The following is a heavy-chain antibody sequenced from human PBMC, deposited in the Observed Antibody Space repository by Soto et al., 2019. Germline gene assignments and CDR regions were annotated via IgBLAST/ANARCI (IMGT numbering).Heavy chain of an antibody. Sequence: SETLSLTCTFSGGSISSYYWSWIRQPPGKGLEWIGYIYYSGSTNYNPSLKSRVTISVDTSKNQFSLKVNSVTAADTAVYFCARSHYPNLGYCSGGSCPTWGQGTQVTVS. CDR2: IYYSGST. V-gene: IGHV4-59*08. CDR1: GGSISSYY. D-gene: IGHD2-15*01. J-gene: IGHJ5*02. CDR3: ARSHYPNLGYCSGGSCPT.